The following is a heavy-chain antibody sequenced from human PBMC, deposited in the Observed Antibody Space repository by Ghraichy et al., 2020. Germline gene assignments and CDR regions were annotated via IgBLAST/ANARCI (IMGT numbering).Heavy chain of an antibody. Sequence: SETLSLTCTVSGGSVSSGSYYWSWIRQPPGKGLEWIGYIYYSGSTNYNPSLKSRVTISVDTSKNQFSLKLSSVTAADTAVYYCARYEVVPAARPKSLNWFDPWGQGTLVTVSS. V-gene: IGHV4-61*01. CDR1: GGSVSSGSYY. CDR2: IYYSGST. J-gene: IGHJ5*02. D-gene: IGHD2-2*01. CDR3: ARYEVVPAARPKSLNWFDP.